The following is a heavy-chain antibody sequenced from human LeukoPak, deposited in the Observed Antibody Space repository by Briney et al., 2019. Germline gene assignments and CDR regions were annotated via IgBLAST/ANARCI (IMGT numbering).Heavy chain of an antibody. CDR2: IKQDGSDE. CDR3: ARAFLTTERNWFDP. J-gene: IGHJ5*02. CDR1: GFSLSSYW. V-gene: IGHV3-7*04. Sequence: GGSLRLSCAASGFSLSSYWMSWVRQPPGKGLEWVANIKQDGSDELYVDSVKGRFTISRDNAKNSLFLQMNSLRAEDTAVYYCARAFLTTERNWFDPWGEGTLVTVSS. D-gene: IGHD4-11*01.